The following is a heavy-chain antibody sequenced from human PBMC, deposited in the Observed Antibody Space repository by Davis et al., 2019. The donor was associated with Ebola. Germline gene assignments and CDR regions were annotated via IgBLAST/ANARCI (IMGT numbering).Heavy chain of an antibody. CDR3: AKDMSRLYDFWSTDYYYYGMDV. Sequence: PGGSLRLSCAASGFTFDDYAMHWVRQAPGKGLEWVSGISWNSGSIGYADSVKGRFTISRDNAKNSLYLQMKSLRAEDTALYYCAKDMSRLYDFWSTDYYYYGMDVWGQGTTVTVSS. CDR2: ISWNSGSI. D-gene: IGHD3-3*01. CDR1: GFTFDDYA. V-gene: IGHV3-9*01. J-gene: IGHJ6*02.